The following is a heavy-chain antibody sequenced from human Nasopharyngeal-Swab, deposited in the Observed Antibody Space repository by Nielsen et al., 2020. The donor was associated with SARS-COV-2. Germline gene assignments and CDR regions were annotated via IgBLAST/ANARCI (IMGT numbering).Heavy chain of an antibody. CDR2: IGAYNGNT. CDR1: GYIFTSYD. CDR3: ARHGVAEDY. Sequence: ASVRVSCKASGYIFTSYDISWVRQARGQGLEGRGWIGAYNGNTNYAQKFQDRVTMTTDTSTSTVYMELRSLRSGDTAVYYCARHGVAEDYWGQGTLVTVSS. D-gene: IGHD3-3*01. J-gene: IGHJ4*02. V-gene: IGHV1-18*01.